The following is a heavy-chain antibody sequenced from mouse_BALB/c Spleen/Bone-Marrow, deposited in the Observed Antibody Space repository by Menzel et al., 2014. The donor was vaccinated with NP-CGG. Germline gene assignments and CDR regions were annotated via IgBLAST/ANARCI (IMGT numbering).Heavy chain of an antibody. CDR1: GYSFTGYT. D-gene: IGHD2-4*01. J-gene: IGHJ4*01. V-gene: IGHV1-18*01. CDR2: INPYNGGT. CDR3: ARRYYDYDYYAMDY. Sequence: EVQLQQSGPELVKPGASMKISCKASGYSFTGYTMNWVKQSHGMNLEWIGLINPYNGGTSYNQKFKGKATLTVDKSSSTAYMELLSLTSEDSAVYYCARRYYDYDYYAMDYWGQGTSVTVSS.